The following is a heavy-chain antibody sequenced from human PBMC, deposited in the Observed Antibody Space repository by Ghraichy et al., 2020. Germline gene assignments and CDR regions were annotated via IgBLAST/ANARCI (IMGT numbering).Heavy chain of an antibody. V-gene: IGHV4-30-4*07. D-gene: IGHD6-13*01. CDR1: GGSISSGGYS. Sequence: SETLSLTCAVSGGSISSGGYSWSWIRQPPGKGLEWIGYIYYSGSTYYNPSLKSRVTISVDTSKNQFSLKLSSVTAADTAVYYCARVSGGGAAAGTIDYWGQGTLVTVSS. CDR2: IYYSGST. J-gene: IGHJ4*02. CDR3: ARVSGGGAAAGTIDY.